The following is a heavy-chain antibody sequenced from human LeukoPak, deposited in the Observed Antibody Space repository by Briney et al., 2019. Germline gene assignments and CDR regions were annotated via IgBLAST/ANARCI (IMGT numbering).Heavy chain of an antibody. Sequence: GGSLRLSCAASGFTFSSYGMHWVRQAPGKGLEWVAVIWYDGSNKYYADSVKGRFTISRDNSKNTLYLQMNSLRAEDTAVYYCARVFGRYYYDSSGYYDYWGQGTLVTVSS. CDR1: GFTFSSYG. CDR2: IWYDGSNK. V-gene: IGHV3-33*01. D-gene: IGHD3-22*01. CDR3: ARVFGRYYYDSSGYYDY. J-gene: IGHJ4*02.